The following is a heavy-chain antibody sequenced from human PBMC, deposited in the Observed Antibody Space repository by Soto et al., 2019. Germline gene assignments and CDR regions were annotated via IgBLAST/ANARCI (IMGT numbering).Heavy chain of an antibody. Sequence: QVQLVQSGAEVKKPGSSVKVSCKASGGTFSSYAISWVRQAPGQGLEWMGGIIPIFGTANYAQKFQGRVTITADESTSTAYMELSSLRAEDTAVYYCARENYGYSSILFDPWGQGTLVTVSS. J-gene: IGHJ5*02. D-gene: IGHD6-13*01. CDR3: ARENYGYSSILFDP. V-gene: IGHV1-69*01. CDR2: IIPIFGTA. CDR1: GGTFSSYA.